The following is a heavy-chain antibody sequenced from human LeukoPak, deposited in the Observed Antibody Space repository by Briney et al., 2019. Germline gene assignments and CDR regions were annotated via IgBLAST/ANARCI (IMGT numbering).Heavy chain of an antibody. V-gene: IGHV4-38-2*01. CDR2: IYHSGST. Sequence: PSETLSLTCAVSGYPISSGYYWGWIRQPPGKGLEWIGSIYHSGSTYYNPSLKSRVTISVDTSKNQFSLKLSSVTAADTAVYYCARGVDTAMAYNWFDPWGQGTLVTVSS. CDR3: ARGVDTAMAYNWFDP. J-gene: IGHJ5*02. D-gene: IGHD5-18*01. CDR1: GYPISSGYY.